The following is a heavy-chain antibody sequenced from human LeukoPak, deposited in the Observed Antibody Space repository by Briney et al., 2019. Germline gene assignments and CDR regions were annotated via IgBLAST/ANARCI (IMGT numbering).Heavy chain of an antibody. Sequence: PGGSLRLSCSASGFTFSSYAMHWVRQAPGKGLEYVSGISSNGGRTDYADSVKGRFTISRDNSKNTLYLQVSSLRAEDTAVYYCVKGITMIAKLPLDYWGQGTLVTVSS. CDR2: ISSNGGRT. D-gene: IGHD3-22*01. V-gene: IGHV3-64D*09. CDR1: GFTFSSYA. J-gene: IGHJ4*02. CDR3: VKGITMIAKLPLDY.